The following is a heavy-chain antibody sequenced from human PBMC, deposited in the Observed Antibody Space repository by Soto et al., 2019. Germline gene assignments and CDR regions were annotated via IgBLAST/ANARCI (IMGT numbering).Heavy chain of an antibody. V-gene: IGHV3-30*18. D-gene: IGHD6-19*01. CDR2: ISYDGSNK. CDR1: GFTFTSDG. J-gene: IGHJ1*01. CDR3: AKDIGRGWPSAEYFQH. Sequence: SLRLFCAASGFTFTSDGMHWVRQAPGMGLEWVAVISYDGSNKYYADSVKGRFTISRDNSKDTLYLQMNSLRAEDTAVYYCAKDIGRGWPSAEYFQHWGQGTLVTVSS.